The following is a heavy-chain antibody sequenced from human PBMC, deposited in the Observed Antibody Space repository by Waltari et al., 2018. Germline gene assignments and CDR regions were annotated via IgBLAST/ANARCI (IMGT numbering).Heavy chain of an antibody. CDR2: IYHSGST. J-gene: IGHJ6*02. V-gene: IGHV4-4*02. D-gene: IGHD4-17*01. Sequence: QVQLQESGPGLVKPSGTLSLTCAVSGGSISSSNWWSWVRQPPGKGLGWIGEIYHSGSTNYNPSLKSRVTISVDKSKNQFSLKLSSVTAADTAVYYCARGGMTTVTTFGNWLLDYYYGMDVWGQGTTVTVSS. CDR1: GGSISSSNW. CDR3: ARGGMTTVTTFGNWLLDYYYGMDV.